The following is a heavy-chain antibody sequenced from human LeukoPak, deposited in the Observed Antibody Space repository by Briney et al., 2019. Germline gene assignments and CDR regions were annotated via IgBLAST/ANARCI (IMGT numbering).Heavy chain of an antibody. V-gene: IGHV4-39*07. CDR2: GSDVGGT. CDR1: GGFLSSSSYY. J-gene: IGHJ5*02. Sequence: SETLSLTCSVSGGFLSSSSYYWSWIRQPPGKGLEWIGEGSDVGGTKYNPSLKSRVTISADTSKNQFSLKLSSVTAADTAVYYCAQNGQSGFSFDPWGQGTLVTVSS. D-gene: IGHD2-8*01. CDR3: AQNGQSGFSFDP.